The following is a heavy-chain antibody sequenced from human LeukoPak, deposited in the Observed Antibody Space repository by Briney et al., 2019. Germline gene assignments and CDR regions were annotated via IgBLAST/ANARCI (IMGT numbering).Heavy chain of an antibody. Sequence: PSETLSLTCTVSGGSINNGGYYWSWIRQHPGKGLEWIGYIYYSGSSYYNPSLRSRVTISVDRSKNQFSLKLSSVTAADTAVYYCARDRVAAAGELDIWGQGTMVTVSS. CDR2: IYYSGSS. J-gene: IGHJ3*02. CDR1: GGSINNGGYY. D-gene: IGHD6-13*01. V-gene: IGHV4-31*03. CDR3: ARDRVAAAGELDI.